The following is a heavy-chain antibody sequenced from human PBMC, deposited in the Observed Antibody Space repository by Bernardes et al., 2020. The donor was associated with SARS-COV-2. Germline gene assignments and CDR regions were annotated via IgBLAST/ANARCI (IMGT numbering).Heavy chain of an antibody. CDR1: GFTFSNYW. CDR2: INQGGSEK. D-gene: IGHD7-27*01. Sequence: GGSLRLSCVASGFTFSNYWMSWVRQAPGKGLEWVANINQGGSEKVYVDSVKGRFTISRDNAENSLYLQMNSLRAEDTAVYYCARDSGDRTVDYWGQGTLVTVSS. V-gene: IGHV3-7*01. J-gene: IGHJ4*02. CDR3: ARDSGDRTVDY.